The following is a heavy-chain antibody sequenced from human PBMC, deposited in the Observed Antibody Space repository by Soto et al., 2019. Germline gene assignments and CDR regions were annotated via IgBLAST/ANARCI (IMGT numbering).Heavy chain of an antibody. CDR3: AKDEAGAIDY. D-gene: IGHD1-26*01. J-gene: IGHJ4*02. CDR2: ISYDGSNK. CDR1: GFTFSSYG. Sequence: QVQLVESGGGVVQPGRSLRLSCAASGFTFSSYGMHWVRQAPGKGLEWVAVISYDGSNKYYADSVKGRFTISRDNSKNPLYLQMNRLRAEDTAVYYCAKDEAGAIDYWGQGTLVTVSS. V-gene: IGHV3-30*18.